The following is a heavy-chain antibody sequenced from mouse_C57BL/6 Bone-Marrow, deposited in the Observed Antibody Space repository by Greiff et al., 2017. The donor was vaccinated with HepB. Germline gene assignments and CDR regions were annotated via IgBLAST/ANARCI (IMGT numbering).Heavy chain of an antibody. V-gene: IGHV5-16*01. D-gene: IGHD2-3*01. CDR2: INYDGSST. J-gene: IGHJ1*03. CDR3: ARDRGGYYSWYFDV. CDR1: GFTFSDYY. Sequence: EVKLVESEGGLVQPGSSMKLSCTASGFTFSDYYMAWVRQVPEKGLEWVANINYDGSSTYYLDSLKSRFIISRDNAKNILYLQMSSLKSEDTATYYCARDRGGYYSWYFDVWGTGTTVTVSS.